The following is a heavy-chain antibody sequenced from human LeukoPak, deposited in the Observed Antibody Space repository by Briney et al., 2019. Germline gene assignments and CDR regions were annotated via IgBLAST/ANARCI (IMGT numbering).Heavy chain of an antibody. CDR2: IHYTGST. J-gene: IGHJ5*02. CDR1: GGSISSYY. Sequence: SETLSLTCTVSGGSISSYYWSWIRQSPGKGLECIGYIHYTGSTNYNPSLKSRVTMSIDTSNNQFSLRLRFVTAADTAVYYCARDSGTTGEVKFDPWGQGTLVTVSS. D-gene: IGHD3-10*01. CDR3: ARDSGTTGEVKFDP. V-gene: IGHV4-59*12.